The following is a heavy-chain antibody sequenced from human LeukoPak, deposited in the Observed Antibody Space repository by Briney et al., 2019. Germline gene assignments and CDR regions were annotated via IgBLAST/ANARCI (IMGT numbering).Heavy chain of an antibody. CDR1: GYSFTSYW. V-gene: IGHV5-51*01. J-gene: IGHJ3*02. CDR3: ARPTAAGTRYDALDI. D-gene: IGHD6-13*01. Sequence: GESLKISCKGSGYSFTSYWIGWVRQMPGKGLEWMGIIYPGDSDTRYSPSFQGQVTISAVKSISTAYLQWSSLKASDTAMYYCARPTAAGTRYDALDIWGQGTMVTVSS. CDR2: IYPGDSDT.